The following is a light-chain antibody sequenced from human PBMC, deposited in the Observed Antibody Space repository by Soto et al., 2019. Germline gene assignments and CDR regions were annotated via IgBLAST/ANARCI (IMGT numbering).Light chain of an antibody. V-gene: IGKV1-39*01. J-gene: IGKJ5*01. Sequence: DIRMTQSPSSLSASVGYTVTITCRASQIISSHLNWYQQKPGKAPNLLMYTASNLQSGVPSGFSGSGSGTEFTLTISSLQPDDFATYYCQQYNSYSITFGQGTRLEIK. CDR3: QQYNSYSIT. CDR2: TAS. CDR1: QIISSH.